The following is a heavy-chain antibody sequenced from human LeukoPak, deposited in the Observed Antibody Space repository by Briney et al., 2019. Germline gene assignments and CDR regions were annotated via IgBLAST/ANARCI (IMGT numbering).Heavy chain of an antibody. V-gene: IGHV4-59*01. J-gene: IGHJ6*04. CDR1: GGSISSYY. CDR2: IYYRGST. CDR3: ARVRSGYDDLYYYYGMDV. Sequence: SETLSLTCTVSGGSISSYYWSWIRQPPGKGLEWLGYIYYRGSTNYNPSLKSRVTISVDTSKNRFSLKLSSVTAADTAVYYCARVRSGYDDLYYYYGMDVWGKGTTVTVSS. D-gene: IGHD5-12*01.